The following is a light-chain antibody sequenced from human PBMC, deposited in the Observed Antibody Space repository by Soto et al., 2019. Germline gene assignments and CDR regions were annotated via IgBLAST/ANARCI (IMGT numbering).Light chain of an antibody. J-gene: IGLJ3*02. CDR1: SSDVGGYNY. CDR2: EVS. Sequence: QSVLTQPASVSGSPGQSITISCTGTSSDVGGYNYVSWYQQHPGKAPKLIIYEVSYRPSGISYRVSGSKSGNTASLTISGLRAEDEADYYCTSYTSRSPLLFGGGTKLTVL. CDR3: TSYTSRSPLL. V-gene: IGLV2-14*01.